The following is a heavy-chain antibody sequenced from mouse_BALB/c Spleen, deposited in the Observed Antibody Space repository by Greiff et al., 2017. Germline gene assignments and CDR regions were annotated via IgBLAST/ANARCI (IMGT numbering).Heavy chain of an antibody. J-gene: IGHJ3*01. CDR1: GYTFTSYY. CDR2: INPSNGGT. Sequence: QVQLQQSGAELVKPGASVKLSCKASGYTFTSYYMYWVKQRPGQGLEWIVEINPSNGGTNFNEKFKSKATLTVDKSSSTAYMQLSSLTSEDTAVYYCDGNGFAYWGQGTLVTVSA. CDR3: DGNGFAY. V-gene: IGHV1S81*02. D-gene: IGHD2-1*01.